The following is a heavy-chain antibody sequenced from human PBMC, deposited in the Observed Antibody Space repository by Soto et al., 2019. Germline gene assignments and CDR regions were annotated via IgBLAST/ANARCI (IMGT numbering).Heavy chain of an antibody. V-gene: IGHV4-4*02. CDR1: GASIGSDNW. CDR2: VYHSGST. D-gene: IGHD2-15*01. CDR3: ARDRPGGHTPFFDY. J-gene: IGHJ4*02. Sequence: SETLSLTCDVSGASIGSDNWWSWVRQPPGKGLEWIGEVYHSGSTNYNPSLRSRVIISLDKSKNHFSLELSAVTAADTAVYYCARDRPGGHTPFFDYWGQGALVTVSS.